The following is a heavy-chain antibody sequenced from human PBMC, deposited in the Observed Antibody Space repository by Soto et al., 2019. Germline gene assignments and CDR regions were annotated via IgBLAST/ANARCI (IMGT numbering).Heavy chain of an antibody. CDR2: INHSGST. CDR1: GGSFSGYY. CDR3: ARGLELRSRGWFDP. V-gene: IGHV4-34*01. Sequence: SETLSLTCTVYGGSFSGYYWSWIRQHPGKGLEWIGEINHSGSTNYNPSLKSRVTISVDTSKNQFSLKLSSVTAADTAVYYCARGLELRSRGWFDPWGQGTLVTVSS. D-gene: IGHD1-7*01. J-gene: IGHJ5*02.